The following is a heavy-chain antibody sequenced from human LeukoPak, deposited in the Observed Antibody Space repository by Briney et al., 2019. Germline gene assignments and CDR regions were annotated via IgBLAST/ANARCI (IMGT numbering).Heavy chain of an antibody. V-gene: IGHV3-48*03. CDR1: GFPVNKYE. Sequence: GGSLRLSCAPSGFPVNKYEIHWVRQSPGKGLEWISYVDAGATSTNYADSVWGRFTLSRDNAQNSVHLQMNSLRDEDTAVYYCVRGRRLRSTKYFVAWGQGTLVTVSS. CDR3: VRGRRLRSTKYFVA. CDR2: VDAGATST. D-gene: IGHD4-17*01. J-gene: IGHJ5*02.